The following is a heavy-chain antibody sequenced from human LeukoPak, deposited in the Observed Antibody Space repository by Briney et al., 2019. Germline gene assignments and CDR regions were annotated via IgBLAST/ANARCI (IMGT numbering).Heavy chain of an antibody. V-gene: IGHV3-15*01. CDR3: TTDPHVLRYFDWLHPNDY. CDR1: GFIFSNAW. J-gene: IGHJ4*02. CDR2: IKSKTDGRTT. D-gene: IGHD3-9*01. Sequence: GGSLSLSCAVSGFIFSNAWISWVRQAPGKGREWVGRIKSKTDGRTTNYAEPVKRRFTIARDDSKNTRYLQMNSLKTEDTDVYYCTTDPHVLRYFDWLHPNDYWGQGTLVTVSS.